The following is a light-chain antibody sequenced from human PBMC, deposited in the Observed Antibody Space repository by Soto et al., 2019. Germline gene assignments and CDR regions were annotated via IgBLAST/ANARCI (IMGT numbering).Light chain of an antibody. Sequence: QSALTQPASVSGSPGQSITISCTGTSSDVGGHNYVSWYQQHPAKAPKLILFEVTNRPSGVSNRFSGSKSGNTASLTISGLQPEDEADYYCSSYTISDTLVLFGGGTKVTVL. CDR3: SSYTISDTLVL. CDR2: EVT. V-gene: IGLV2-14*01. J-gene: IGLJ2*01. CDR1: SSDVGGHNY.